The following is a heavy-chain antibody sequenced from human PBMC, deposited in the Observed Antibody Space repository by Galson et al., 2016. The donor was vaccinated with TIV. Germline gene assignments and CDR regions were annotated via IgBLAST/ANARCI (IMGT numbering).Heavy chain of an antibody. V-gene: IGHV6-1*01. CDR1: GDSVSSNSAA. Sequence: CAISGDSVSSNSAAWNWIRQSPSRGLEWLGRTYYRSKWYNAYALSVKSRITINPDTAKNQVSLQLHSVTPEDTAVYYCARATPSVFGVVMTLDYWGQGTLVTVSS. J-gene: IGHJ4*02. CDR3: ARATPSVFGVVMTLDY. CDR2: TYYRSKWYN. D-gene: IGHD3-3*01.